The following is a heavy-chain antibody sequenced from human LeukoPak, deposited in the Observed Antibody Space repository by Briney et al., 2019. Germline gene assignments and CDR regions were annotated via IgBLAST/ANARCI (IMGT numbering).Heavy chain of an antibody. D-gene: IGHD7-27*01. J-gene: IGHJ4*02. Sequence: GGSLRLSCAVSGFSIRSSWMSWVRQAPGKGLEWVADMNEDGSVTWYADSVKGRFTVSRDNAKNSVDLQMSSLRAEDTGVYYCARDPAWGAIDYWGQGTLVTVSS. V-gene: IGHV3-7*01. CDR1: GFSIRSSW. CDR3: ARDPAWGAIDY. CDR2: MNEDGSVT.